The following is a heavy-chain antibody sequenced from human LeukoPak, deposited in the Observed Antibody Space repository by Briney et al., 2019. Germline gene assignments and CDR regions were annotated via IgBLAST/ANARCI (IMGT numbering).Heavy chain of an antibody. J-gene: IGHJ4*02. Sequence: PSETLSLTCTVSGGSISSYYWSWIWQPPGKGLEWIGYIYYSGSTNYNPSLKSRVTISVDTSKNQFSLKLSSVTAADTAVYYCARYSGTHSRNFDCWGQGTLVTVSS. CDR2: IYYSGST. V-gene: IGHV4-59*08. D-gene: IGHD1-26*01. CDR1: GGSISSYY. CDR3: ARYSGTHSRNFDC.